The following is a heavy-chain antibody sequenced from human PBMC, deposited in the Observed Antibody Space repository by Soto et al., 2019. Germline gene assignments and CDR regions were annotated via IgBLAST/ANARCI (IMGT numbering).Heavy chain of an antibody. CDR1: GITFRNYS. Sequence: GGSLRLSCSVSGITFRNYSMHWVRQAPGRGLEYVSGITSDGDNTWHADSVKDRFTISRDNSDDTLYLQMNSLRAEDTAVYYCARAENPGYGMDVLGQGTTVTFCS. V-gene: IGHV3-64*04. J-gene: IGHJ6*02. CDR3: ARAENPGYGMDV. CDR2: ITSDGDNT.